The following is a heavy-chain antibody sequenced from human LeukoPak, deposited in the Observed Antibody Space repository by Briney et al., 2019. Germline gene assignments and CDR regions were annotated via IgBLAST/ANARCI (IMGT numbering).Heavy chain of an antibody. CDR3: ARDLGTGIMDV. CDR2: IGSSSSYI. D-gene: IGHD1-1*01. CDR1: GFTFSNYS. J-gene: IGHJ6*03. V-gene: IGHV3-21*01. Sequence: GGTPRLSCAPSGFTFSNYSTSCVRQAPGKGLWRGSSIGSSSSYIYYADSVKGRFTISRDNAKNSLYLQMNSLRAEDTAVYYCARDLGTGIMDVWGKGTTVTVSS.